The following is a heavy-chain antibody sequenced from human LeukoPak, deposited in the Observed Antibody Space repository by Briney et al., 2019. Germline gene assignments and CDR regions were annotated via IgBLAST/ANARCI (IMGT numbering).Heavy chain of an antibody. Sequence: PSETLSLTCTVFGYSISSGYYWGWIRQPPGKGLEWIGSIYHSGSTYYNRSLKSRVTISVDTSKNQFSLKLSSVTAADTAVYYGARVWFPDIWGQRTMVTVSS. V-gene: IGHV4-38-2*02. D-gene: IGHD3-10*01. CDR1: GYSISSGYY. J-gene: IGHJ3*02. CDR2: IYHSGST. CDR3: ARVWFPDI.